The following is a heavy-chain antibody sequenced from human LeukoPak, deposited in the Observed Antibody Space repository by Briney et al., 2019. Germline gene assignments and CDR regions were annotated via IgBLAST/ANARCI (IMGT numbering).Heavy chain of an antibody. CDR3: AKGRFPYYYGSGSYDHGLDY. J-gene: IGHJ4*02. Sequence: PGRSLRLSCAASGFTFSSYGMHWVRQAPGKGLEWVAVISYDGSNKYYADSVKGRFTISRDNSKNTLYLQMNSLRAEDTAVYYCAKGRFPYYYGSGSYDHGLDYWGQGTLVTVSS. CDR2: ISYDGSNK. D-gene: IGHD3-10*01. V-gene: IGHV3-30*18. CDR1: GFTFSSYG.